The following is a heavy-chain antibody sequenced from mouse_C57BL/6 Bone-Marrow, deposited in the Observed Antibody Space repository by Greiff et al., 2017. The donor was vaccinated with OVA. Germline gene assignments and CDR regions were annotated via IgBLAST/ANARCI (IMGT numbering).Heavy chain of an antibody. CDR1: GYTFTDYY. D-gene: IGHD3-2*02. Sequence: EVQLQQSGPVLVKPGASVKMSCKASGYTFTDYYMNWVKQSHGKSLEWIGVINPYNGGTSYNQKFKGKATLTVDKSSSTAYMELNSLTSEDSAVYYCADSSGRRYYAMDYWGQGTSVTVSS. J-gene: IGHJ4*01. CDR3: ADSSGRRYYAMDY. CDR2: INPYNGGT. V-gene: IGHV1-19*01.